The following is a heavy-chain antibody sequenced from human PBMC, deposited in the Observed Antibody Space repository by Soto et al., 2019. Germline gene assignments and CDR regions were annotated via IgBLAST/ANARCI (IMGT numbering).Heavy chain of an antibody. CDR3: AKATLAYDFWSGPYMDV. J-gene: IGHJ6*03. CDR1: GFTFSSYG. V-gene: IGHV3-30*18. CDR2: ISYDGSNK. D-gene: IGHD3-3*01. Sequence: QVQLVESGGGVVQPGRSLRLSCAASGFTFSSYGMHWVRQAPGKGLEWVAVISYDGSNKYYADSMKGRFTIARDNSKSTRYTQMNGLGAEDTAVYYCAKATLAYDFWSGPYMDVWGKGTTVTVSS.